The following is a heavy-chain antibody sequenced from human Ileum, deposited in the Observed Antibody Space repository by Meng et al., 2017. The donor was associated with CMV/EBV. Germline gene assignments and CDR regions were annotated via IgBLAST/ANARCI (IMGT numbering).Heavy chain of an antibody. V-gene: IGHV3-15*01. CDR3: TPTGTTGY. J-gene: IGHJ4*02. Sequence: VRLGWSVGGLVKPGGSLRLSCAASEITDAAFIFTDAWMSWVRQAPGKGLEWVGHIKSKTHGEATDYAAPVKGRFTISRDDSKNTVYLQMDSLRTEDTAVYYCTPTGTTGYWGQGTLVTVSS. CDR1: EITDAAFIFTDAW. D-gene: IGHD1-1*01. CDR2: IKSKTHGEAT.